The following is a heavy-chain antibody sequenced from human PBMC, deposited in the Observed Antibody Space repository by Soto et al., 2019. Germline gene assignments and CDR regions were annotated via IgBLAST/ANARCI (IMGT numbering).Heavy chain of an antibody. J-gene: IGHJ4*02. D-gene: IGHD1-26*01. V-gene: IGHV5-51*01. CDR3: AVGGGPTFFDF. CDR2: IYCGDSDT. CDR1: GYTFTNYW. Sequence: PGESLKISCKGSGYTFTNYWIAWVRQMPGKGLECMGIIYCGDSDTRYSPSFQGQVTISADKSISTACLQWTSLKASDSAMYYCAVGGGPTFFDFWGQGALVTVSS.